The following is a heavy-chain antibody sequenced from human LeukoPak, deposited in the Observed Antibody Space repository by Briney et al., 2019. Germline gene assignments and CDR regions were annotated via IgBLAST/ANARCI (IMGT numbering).Heavy chain of an antibody. CDR2: IHYSGST. D-gene: IGHD3-10*01. V-gene: IGHV4-30-4*07. CDR1: GGSISSGDYT. CDR3: ARAHTSGLLWFGELGYYCMDV. Sequence: SETLSLTCAVSGGSISSGDYTWSWIRQPPGKGLEWIGYIHYSGSTYYNPSLKSRVAISADTSKNQFSLKLSSVTAADAAVYYCARAHTSGLLWFGELGYYCMDVWGKGTTVTISS. J-gene: IGHJ6*03.